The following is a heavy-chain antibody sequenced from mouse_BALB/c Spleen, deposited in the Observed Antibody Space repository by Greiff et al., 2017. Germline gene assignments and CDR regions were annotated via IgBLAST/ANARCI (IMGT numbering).Heavy chain of an antibody. J-gene: IGHJ3*01. V-gene: IGHV2-9*02. CDR1: GFSLTSYG. D-gene: IGHD2-4*01. CDR3: ARLYYDYEIAY. Sequence: VKLQESGPGLVAPSQSLSITCTVSGFSLTSYGVHWVRQPPGKGLEWLGVIWAGGSTNYNSALMSRLSISKDNSKSQVFLKMNSLQTDDTAMYYCARLYYDYEIAYWGQGTLVTVSA. CDR2: IWAGGST.